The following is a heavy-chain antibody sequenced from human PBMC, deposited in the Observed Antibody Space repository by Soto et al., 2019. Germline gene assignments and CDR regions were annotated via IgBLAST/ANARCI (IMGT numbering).Heavy chain of an antibody. CDR3: ARGRWELLDY. CDR2: IYSGGTT. CDR1: GFTVSKKY. J-gene: IGHJ4*02. D-gene: IGHD1-26*01. Sequence: EVQLVESGGGLVQPGGSLRLSCAASGFTVSKKYMNWVRQAPGKGLEWVSVIYSGGTTYYTESVKGRFIISRDNSKNTLYLQMNNLRAEDTAIYYCARGRWELLDYWGQGTLVTASS. V-gene: IGHV3-66*01.